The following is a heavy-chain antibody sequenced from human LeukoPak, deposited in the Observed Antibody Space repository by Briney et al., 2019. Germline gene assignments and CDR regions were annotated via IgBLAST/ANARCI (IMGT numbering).Heavy chain of an antibody. V-gene: IGHV4-4*09. D-gene: IGHD3-16*01. CDR2: IYSSGST. J-gene: IGHJ6*04. CDR3: ARFTYTTRPSDV. Sequence: PSETLSLTCSVSGGSISGYYWSWIRQPPGQTLEWIGYIYSSGSTNYNPSLQSRVTMSVDTSMNQFSLRLSSVTAADAAVYYCARFTYTTRPSDVWGKGTTVTVSS. CDR1: GGSISGYY.